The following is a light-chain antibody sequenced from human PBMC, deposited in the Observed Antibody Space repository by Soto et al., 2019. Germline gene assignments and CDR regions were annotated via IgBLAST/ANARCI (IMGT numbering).Light chain of an antibody. CDR2: GAS. V-gene: IGKV3-15*01. CDR3: QQYYSTPRT. Sequence: EIVLTQAPATLSLSPGERSTLSCRASQSVGSYLGWYQQKPGQXHRXXIHGASTMATGVPARFSGSGSGTEGTITISSLQAEDVEVYYCQQYYSTPRTFGQGTKVDIK. J-gene: IGKJ1*01. CDR1: QSVGSY.